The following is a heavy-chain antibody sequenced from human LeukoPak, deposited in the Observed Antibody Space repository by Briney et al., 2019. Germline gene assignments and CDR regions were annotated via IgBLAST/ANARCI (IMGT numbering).Heavy chain of an antibody. CDR1: GFTFSSYS. J-gene: IGHJ5*02. CDR2: ISGSGGST. D-gene: IGHD2-2*01. Sequence: GSLRLSCAASGFTFSSYSMNWVRQAPGKGLEWVSAISGSGGSTYYADSVKGRFTISRDNSKNTLYLQMNSLRAEDTAVYYCAIGSIVVVPAAKRFDPWGQGTLVTVSS. CDR3: AIGSIVVVPAAKRFDP. V-gene: IGHV3-23*01.